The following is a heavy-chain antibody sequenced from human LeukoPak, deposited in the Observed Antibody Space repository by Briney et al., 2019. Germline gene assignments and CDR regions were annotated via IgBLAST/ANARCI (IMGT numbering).Heavy chain of an antibody. J-gene: IGHJ4*02. D-gene: IGHD3-16*01. V-gene: IGHV1-69*13. CDR1: GGTFSSYG. Sequence: ASVKVSCKVSGGTFSSYGFSWVRRAPGQGLEWMGGIIPIFRRANYAQKFQDRLTITADESTTEVYMELTRLKSDDTAIYYCARVGEFGINSAMVLPDWGQGSLVTVSS. CDR3: ARVGEFGINSAMVLPD. CDR2: IIPIFRRA.